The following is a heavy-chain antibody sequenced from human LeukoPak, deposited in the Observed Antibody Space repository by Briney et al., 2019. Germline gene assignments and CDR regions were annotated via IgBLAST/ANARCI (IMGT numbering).Heavy chain of an antibody. V-gene: IGHV4-59*01. CDR2: IYYSGST. CDR3: ARVYYSSSYDYWYFDL. CDR1: GGSISNYY. D-gene: IGHD6-13*01. Sequence: SETLSLTCTVSGGSISNYYWSWIRQPPGKGLEWIGYIYYSGSTNYNPSLKSRVTISVDTSKNQFSLKLSSVTAADTAVYYCARVYYSSSYDYWYFDLWGRDTLVTVSS. J-gene: IGHJ2*01.